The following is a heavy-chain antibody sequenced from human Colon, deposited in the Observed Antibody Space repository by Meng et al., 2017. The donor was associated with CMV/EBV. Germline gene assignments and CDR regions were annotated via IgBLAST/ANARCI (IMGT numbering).Heavy chain of an antibody. D-gene: IGHD2-21*01. Sequence: GESLKISCAASGFTFDDYAMHWVRQGPGKGLEWVSSISSSSSYIYHADSVKGRFTISRDNAKSSLYLQMNGLRAEDTGVYYCARVGRNCGGDCYDYWGQGTLVTVSS. V-gene: IGHV3-21*06. J-gene: IGHJ4*02. CDR3: ARVGRNCGGDCYDY. CDR2: ISSSSSYI. CDR1: GFTFDDYA.